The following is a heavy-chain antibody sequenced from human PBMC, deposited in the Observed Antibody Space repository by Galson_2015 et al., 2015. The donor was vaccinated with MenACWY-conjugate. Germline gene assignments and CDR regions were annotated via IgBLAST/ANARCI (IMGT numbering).Heavy chain of an antibody. CDR3: ARVGQERRTLLPNFDG. CDR2: ISYDGKDK. V-gene: IGHV3-30*01. D-gene: IGHD3-22*01. CDR1: GFTFNMYS. J-gene: IGHJ4*02. Sequence: SLRLSCAASGFTFNMYSLHWIRQAPGKGLEWVAVISYDGKDKFYGDSVKGRFIILRDNSKNTVYLQMNSLRGEYTGVYFCARVGQERRTLLPNFDGWVQGTRVTVSS.